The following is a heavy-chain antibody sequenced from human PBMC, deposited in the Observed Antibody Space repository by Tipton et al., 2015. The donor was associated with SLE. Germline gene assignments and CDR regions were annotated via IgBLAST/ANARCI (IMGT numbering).Heavy chain of an antibody. CDR2: INHSGST. CDR3: ARREGIAAAGIID. Sequence: LRLSCAVYGGSFSGYYWSWIRQPPGKGLEWIGEINHSGSTNYNPSPKSRVTISVDTSKNQFSLKLSSVTAADTAVYYCARREGIAAAGIIDWGQGTLVTVSS. J-gene: IGHJ4*02. V-gene: IGHV4-34*01. CDR1: GGSFSGYY. D-gene: IGHD6-13*01.